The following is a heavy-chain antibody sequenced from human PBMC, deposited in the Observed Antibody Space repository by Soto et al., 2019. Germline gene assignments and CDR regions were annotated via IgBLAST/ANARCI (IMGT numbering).Heavy chain of an antibody. Sequence: ASVKVSCKASGYTFTSYGISWVRQAPGQGLEWMGWISAYNGNTNYAQKLQGRVTMTTDTSTSTAYMELRSLRSDDTAVYYCARAWRRIAAAGTSGYYYYGMDVCGQGTTVTVSS. CDR3: ARAWRRIAAAGTSGYYYYGMDV. D-gene: IGHD6-13*01. CDR2: ISAYNGNT. V-gene: IGHV1-18*01. J-gene: IGHJ6*02. CDR1: GYTFTSYG.